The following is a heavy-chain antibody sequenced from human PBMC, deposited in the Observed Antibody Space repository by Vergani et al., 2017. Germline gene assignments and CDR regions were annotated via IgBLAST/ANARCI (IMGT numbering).Heavy chain of an antibody. Sequence: QVQLVQSGSEVKKPGASVKVSCRASGYTFTNYALNWVRQAPGQGLGWMGWINSNSGNPTYAQGFKGRFVFSLDSSVSTSYLQINNLQPEDTAVYYCVRTRSGACTGGSCYSGGFDPWGQGTLVTVSS. D-gene: IGHD2-15*01. V-gene: IGHV7-4-1*02. J-gene: IGHJ5*02. CDR2: INSNSGNP. CDR3: VRTRSGACTGGSCYSGGFDP. CDR1: GYTFTNYA.